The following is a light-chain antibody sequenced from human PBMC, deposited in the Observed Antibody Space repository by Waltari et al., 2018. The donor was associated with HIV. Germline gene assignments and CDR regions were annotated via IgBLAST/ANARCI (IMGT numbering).Light chain of an antibody. CDR2: DDR. Sequence: SYVLTQPPSVSVAPGEPARITCGGSDIGRKHVHWYQQKSGQAPLLVIYDDRLRPSGIPARLSGSNSGNTATLTISRVEGADEADYYCQVWENSRDQSFGPGTRVTV. J-gene: IGLJ1*01. CDR3: QVWENSRDQS. V-gene: IGLV3-21*01. CDR1: DIGRKH.